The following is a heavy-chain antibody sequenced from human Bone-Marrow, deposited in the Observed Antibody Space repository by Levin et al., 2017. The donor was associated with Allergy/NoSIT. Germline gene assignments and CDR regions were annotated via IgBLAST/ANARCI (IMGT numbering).Heavy chain of an antibody. J-gene: IGHJ5*02. CDR2: IYHTGST. CDR3: AKEGGVAENYFDP. CDR1: GGSISSLGYY. Sequence: SQTLSLPCSVSGGSISSLGYYWGWIRQPPGRGLEWIGNIYHTGSTAYNPSFESRVTISLDTSSKQFSLILNSVTAADTAVYYCAKEGGVAENYFDPWGQGTLVIVSS. D-gene: IGHD1-7*01. V-gene: IGHV4-39*07.